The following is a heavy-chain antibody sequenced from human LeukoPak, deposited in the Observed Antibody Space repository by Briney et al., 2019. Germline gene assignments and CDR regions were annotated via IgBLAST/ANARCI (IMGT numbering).Heavy chain of an antibody. CDR2: INPNSGDT. V-gene: IGHV1-2*02. Sequence: ASVKVSCKASGYTLNVFFMQWVRQAPGQGLEWMGWINPNSGDTNCAQRFQGRFTMTLDTSNSAAYMELTSLTPDDTAMYYCASGRGSGSLRWGQGTLVTVSS. CDR1: GYTLNVFF. D-gene: IGHD1-26*01. CDR3: ASGRGSGSLR. J-gene: IGHJ4*02.